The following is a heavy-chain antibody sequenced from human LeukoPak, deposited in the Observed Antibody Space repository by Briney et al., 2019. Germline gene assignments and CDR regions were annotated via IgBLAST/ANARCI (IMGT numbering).Heavy chain of an antibody. CDR1: GGSVSSGVFW. V-gene: IGHV4-61*02. CDR3: ARYSDYSGLSFDD. D-gene: IGHD4-11*01. J-gene: IGHJ4*02. CDR2: IYTSGTT. Sequence: PSQTLSLTCTVSGGSVSSGVFWWYWMRPPAGKGLEWIGRIYTSGTTNYSPSLKSRVTISIDAYKNLFSLQQNSMTAADTAVYYCARYSDYSGLSFDDWGQGTLVTVSS.